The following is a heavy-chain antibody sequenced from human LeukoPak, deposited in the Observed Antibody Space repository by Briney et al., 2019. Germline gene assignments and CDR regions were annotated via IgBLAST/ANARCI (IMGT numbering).Heavy chain of an antibody. CDR2: ISGSGGST. D-gene: IGHD6-19*01. V-gene: IGHV3-23*01. CDR1: GFTFDDYA. CDR3: AKDSIAVAGSFHYFDY. J-gene: IGHJ4*02. Sequence: PGGSLRLSCAASGFTFDDYAMYWVRQAPGKGLEWVSAISGSGGSTYYADSVKGRFTISRDNSKNTLYLQMNSLRAEDTAVYYCAKDSIAVAGSFHYFDYWGQGTLVTVSS.